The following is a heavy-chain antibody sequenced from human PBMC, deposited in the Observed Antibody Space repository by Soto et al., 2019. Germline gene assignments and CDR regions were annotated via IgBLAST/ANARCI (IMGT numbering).Heavy chain of an antibody. J-gene: IGHJ4*02. D-gene: IGHD6-19*01. V-gene: IGHV3-9*01. CDR1: GFIFDDYA. CDR2: ISWISGSR. CDR3: AKDRYSSDWYAVEY. Sequence: PGGSLRLSCAASGFIFDDYAMHWVRQAPGKGLEWVSGISWISGSRGYADSVKGRFTISRDNAKNSLYLQMNSLRPEDTALYFCAKDRYSSDWYAVEYWGQGTLVTVSS.